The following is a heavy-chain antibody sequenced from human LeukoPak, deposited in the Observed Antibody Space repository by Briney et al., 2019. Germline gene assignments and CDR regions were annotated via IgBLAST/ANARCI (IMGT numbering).Heavy chain of an antibody. Sequence: SLKVSCKASEDSFSTYGISWVRQAPGEGLEWMGGIIPFFPTTHFAQKFKGRLTITANISTTTVYMELSGLTSDDTAVYYCARTMIRGINPSPFPYWGQGTLLIVSS. J-gene: IGHJ4*02. CDR3: ARTMIRGINPSPFPY. CDR2: IIPFFPTT. CDR1: EDSFSTYG. D-gene: IGHD3-16*01. V-gene: IGHV1-69*06.